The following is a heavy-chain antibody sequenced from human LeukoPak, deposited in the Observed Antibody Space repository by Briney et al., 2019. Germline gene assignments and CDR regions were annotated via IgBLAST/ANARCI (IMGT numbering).Heavy chain of an antibody. CDR1: RFTFSSYA. Sequence: QPGGSLRLSCAASRFTFSSYAIHWVRQAPGKGLEWVAVISYDGSNKYYADSVKGRFTISRDNSKNTLYLQMNSLRAEDTAVYYCARDNRREVGDIVVVVAAPYYWGQGTLVTVSS. V-gene: IGHV3-30-3*01. CDR2: ISYDGSNK. CDR3: ARDNRREVGDIVVVVAAPYY. D-gene: IGHD2-15*01. J-gene: IGHJ4*02.